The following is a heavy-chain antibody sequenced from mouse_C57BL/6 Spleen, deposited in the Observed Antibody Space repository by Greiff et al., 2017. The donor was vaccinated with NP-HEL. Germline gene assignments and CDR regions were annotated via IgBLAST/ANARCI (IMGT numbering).Heavy chain of an antibody. Sequence: QVQLQQPGAELVLPGASVKLSCKASGYTFTSYWMHWVKQRPGQGLEWIGEIDPSDSYTNYNQKFKGKSTLTVDKSSSTAYMQLSSLTSEDSAVYYCARSEAMDDWGQGTSVTVSS. CDR1: GYTFTSYW. V-gene: IGHV1-69*01. CDR2: IDPSDSYT. CDR3: ARSEAMDD. J-gene: IGHJ4*01.